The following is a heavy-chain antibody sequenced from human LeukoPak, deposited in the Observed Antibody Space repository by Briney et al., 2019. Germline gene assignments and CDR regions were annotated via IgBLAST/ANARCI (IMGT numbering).Heavy chain of an antibody. CDR3: ARINYRPIIKFFDF. CDR1: GYTFTGYY. CDR2: INPNSGGT. Sequence: ASVKVSCKASGYTFTGYYMHWVRQAPGQGLEWMGWINPNSGGTNYAQKFQGRVTMTTDTSTSTAYMELRSLRSDDTAVYYCARINYRPIIKFFDFWGQGTLVTVSS. V-gene: IGHV1-2*02. D-gene: IGHD4-11*01. J-gene: IGHJ4*02.